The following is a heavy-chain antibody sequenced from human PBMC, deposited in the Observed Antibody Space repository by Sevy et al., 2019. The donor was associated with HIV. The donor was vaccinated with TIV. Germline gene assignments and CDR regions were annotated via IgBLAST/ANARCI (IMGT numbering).Heavy chain of an antibody. Sequence: GGSLRLSCAASGFTFSSSSMTWVRQAPGKGLEWVATISQGGSEEYYVDSVKGRFTISRDNAKNSLYLQMNGLRAVDTAVYFCARFVSLGYWGQGTLVTVSS. D-gene: IGHD6-13*01. CDR1: GFTFSSSS. V-gene: IGHV3-7*01. CDR2: ISQGGSEE. J-gene: IGHJ4*02. CDR3: ARFVSLGY.